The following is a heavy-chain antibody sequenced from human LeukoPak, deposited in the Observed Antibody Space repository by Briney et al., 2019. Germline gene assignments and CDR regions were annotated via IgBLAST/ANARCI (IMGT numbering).Heavy chain of an antibody. CDR2: ISSSGNTI. CDR1: GFTFSSYS. V-gene: IGHV3-48*04. CDR3: ARPRGYSYGDGDY. J-gene: IGHJ4*02. Sequence: GGSLRLSCAASGFTFSSYSMNWVRQAPGKGLEWVSYISSSGNTIDYADSVKGRFTISRDNAKNSLYLQMVSLRAEDTAVYYCARPRGYSYGDGDYGGQGTLVTVSS. D-gene: IGHD5-18*01.